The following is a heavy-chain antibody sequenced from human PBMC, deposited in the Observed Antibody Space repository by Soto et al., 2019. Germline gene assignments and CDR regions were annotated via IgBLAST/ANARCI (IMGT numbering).Heavy chain of an antibody. CDR3: VRDSGANYGTFWYFDL. J-gene: IGHJ2*01. CDR1: GFSFNFYA. D-gene: IGHD5-18*01. Sequence: QVHLVESGGGVVQPGRSLRLSCAATGFSFNFYAMYWVRQAPGKGLEWLAMISNDGSSENYADSVRGRFIISRDNSKKTLFLQMNSLRPEDTATYYCVRDSGANYGTFWYFDLWGRGTLVTVSS. V-gene: IGHV3-30-3*01. CDR2: ISNDGSSE.